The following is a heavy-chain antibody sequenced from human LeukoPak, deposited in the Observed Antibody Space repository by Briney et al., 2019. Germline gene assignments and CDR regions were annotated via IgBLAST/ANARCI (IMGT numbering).Heavy chain of an antibody. CDR1: GGSMSTYY. CDR3: AGMRITTPTVRTLDY. Sequence: PSETLSLTCTVSGGSMSTYYWTWIRQPPGKGLEWIGFVYYTGSTNYNPSLKSRVTISVDTSKNQFSLKLSSVTAADTAVYYCAGMRITTPTVRTLDYWGQGTLVTVSS. J-gene: IGHJ4*02. D-gene: IGHD1-14*01. CDR2: VYYTGST. V-gene: IGHV4-59*01.